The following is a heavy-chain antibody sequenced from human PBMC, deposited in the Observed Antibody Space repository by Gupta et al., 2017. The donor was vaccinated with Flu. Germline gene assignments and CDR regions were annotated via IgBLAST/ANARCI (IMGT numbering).Heavy chain of an antibody. CDR2: ISMTGRQI. V-gene: IGHV3-21*01. J-gene: IGHJ5*01. Sequence: SGFTFDGYTMNWVRQAPGKGLEWVASISMTGRQIFYGDSMKGRFIISRDNAEESRYLQMNSLRPEDTAVYYCARGNDWFDSWGQGTRVTVSP. CDR3: ARGNDWFDS. CDR1: GFTFDGYT.